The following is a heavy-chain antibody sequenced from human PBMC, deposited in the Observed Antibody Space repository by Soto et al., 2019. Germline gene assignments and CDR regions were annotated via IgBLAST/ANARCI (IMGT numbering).Heavy chain of an antibody. CDR3: ARDAQGAVVATIPHPVEGAY. Sequence: ASVKVSCKASGGTFSSYTISWVRQAPGQGLEWIGRIIPILVIANYAQKFQGRVTITADKSTSTAYMELSSLRSEDTAVYYCARDAQGAVVATIPHPVEGAYWGQGTLVTVSS. D-gene: IGHD5-12*01. CDR2: IIPILVIA. CDR1: GGTFSSYT. J-gene: IGHJ4*02. V-gene: IGHV1-69*04.